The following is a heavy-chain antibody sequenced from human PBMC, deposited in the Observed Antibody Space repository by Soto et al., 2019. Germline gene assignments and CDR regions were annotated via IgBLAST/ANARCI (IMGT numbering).Heavy chain of an antibody. V-gene: IGHV4-59*01. CDR2: VYYSGNT. CDR1: GGSISSYY. J-gene: IGHJ4*02. CDR3: AREGGGYYSADY. Sequence: QVQLQESGPGLVKPSETLSLTCTVSGGSISSYYWSWIRQPPGKGLEWIGYVYYSGNTYYNPSLTSRVSISVDTSKNQFSLTLSSVTAADTAVYYCAREGGGYYSADYWCQGTLVTVSS. D-gene: IGHD1-26*01.